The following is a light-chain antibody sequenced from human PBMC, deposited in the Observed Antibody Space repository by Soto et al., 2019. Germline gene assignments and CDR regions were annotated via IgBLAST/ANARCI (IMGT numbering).Light chain of an antibody. Sequence: DIQMTQSPSTLSASVGDRVTITCRASQTISTLLAWYQQRPGKAPNLLIYKGSSLESGVPSRFSGSGSGTEFTLTISSLQPDDFATYFCQQYSTYPWTFGLGTKVEVK. J-gene: IGKJ1*01. V-gene: IGKV1-5*03. CDR1: QTISTL. CDR3: QQYSTYPWT. CDR2: KGS.